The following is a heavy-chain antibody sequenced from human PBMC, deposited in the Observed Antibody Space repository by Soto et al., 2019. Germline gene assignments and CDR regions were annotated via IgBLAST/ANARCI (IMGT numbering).Heavy chain of an antibody. V-gene: IGHV1-46*03. Sequence: QVQLVQSGAEVKKPGASVKISCKAIGYSFTSHYMHWVRQAPGQGLEWRGTIYPGGVNVAYAQKFQGRLTMTTATSTSTVYMELTSLTSEDTALYYCARDQSWHDLVWSFDPWGQGTLVTVSS. D-gene: IGHD1-1*01. CDR1: GYSFTSHY. CDR2: IYPGGVNV. J-gene: IGHJ5*02. CDR3: ARDQSWHDLVWSFDP.